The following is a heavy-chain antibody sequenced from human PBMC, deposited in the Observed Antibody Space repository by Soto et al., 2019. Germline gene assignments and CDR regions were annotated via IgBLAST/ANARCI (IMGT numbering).Heavy chain of an antibody. CDR1: GGTFSSYP. Sequence: ASVKVSCKASGGTFSSYPISWVRQAPGQGLEWMGGIIPIIGTAAYTQKFQGRATITADKSTGTAYMVLSSLRSEDTALYYCATQSYYYDRSGYAYDAFDIWGQGTMVTVSS. D-gene: IGHD3-22*01. CDR2: IIPIIGTA. CDR3: ATQSYYYDRSGYAYDAFDI. J-gene: IGHJ3*02. V-gene: IGHV1-69*06.